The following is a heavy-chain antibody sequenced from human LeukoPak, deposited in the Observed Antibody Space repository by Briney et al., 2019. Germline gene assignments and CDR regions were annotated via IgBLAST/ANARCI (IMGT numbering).Heavy chain of an antibody. CDR3: ARGRGYCSSTSCQLTDY. D-gene: IGHD2-2*01. CDR1: GYTFTSYG. J-gene: IGHJ4*02. Sequence: ASVKVSCKASGYTFTSYGISWVRQAPGQGLEWMGWISAYNGNTNYAQKLQGRDTMTTDTSTSTAYMELRSLRSDDTAVYYCARGRGYCSSTSCQLTDYWGQGTLVTVSS. V-gene: IGHV1-18*01. CDR2: ISAYNGNT.